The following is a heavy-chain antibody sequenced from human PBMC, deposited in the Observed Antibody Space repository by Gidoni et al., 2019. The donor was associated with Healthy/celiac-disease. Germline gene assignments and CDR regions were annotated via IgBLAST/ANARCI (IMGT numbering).Heavy chain of an antibody. CDR3: ARSILEWLWPNAFDI. V-gene: IGHV4-59*01. D-gene: IGHD3-3*01. Sequence: QVQLQESGPGLVKPSETLSLTCTVPGGSISSYYWSWIRQPPGKGLEWIGYIYYSGSTNYNPSLKSRVTRSVDTSKNQFSLKLSSVTAADTAVYYCARSILEWLWPNAFDIWGQGTMVTVSS. CDR2: IYYSGST. J-gene: IGHJ3*02. CDR1: GGSISSYY.